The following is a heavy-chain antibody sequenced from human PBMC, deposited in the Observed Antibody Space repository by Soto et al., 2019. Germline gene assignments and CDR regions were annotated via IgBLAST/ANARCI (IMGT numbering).Heavy chain of an antibody. CDR3: ARDKTGILYGMDV. CDR2: ISWNSGSI. V-gene: IGHV3-9*01. J-gene: IGHJ6*02. Sequence: EVQLVESGGGLVQPGRSLRLSCAASGFTFDDYDMYWVRQAPGKGLEWVSGISWNSGSIGYADSVKGRFTISRDNAKNSLYLQMNSLRDEDTSVYYCARDKTGILYGMDVWGQGTTVTVSS. CDR1: GFTFDDYD. D-gene: IGHD6-13*01.